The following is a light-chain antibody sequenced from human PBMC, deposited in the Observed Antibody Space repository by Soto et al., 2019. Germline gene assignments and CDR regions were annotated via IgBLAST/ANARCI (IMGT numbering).Light chain of an antibody. V-gene: IGKV1-33*01. CDR1: QDIRNR. Sequence: DIPMTQSPPSLSASVGDRVTITCQASQDIRNRLNWYRQKPGKAPEVLIYDASNLATGVPSRFTGSGSDIDFTLSISSLQPEDIATYYCHPYHNPLRLTIGPGTKVNIQ. CDR2: DAS. J-gene: IGKJ3*01. CDR3: HPYHNPLRLT.